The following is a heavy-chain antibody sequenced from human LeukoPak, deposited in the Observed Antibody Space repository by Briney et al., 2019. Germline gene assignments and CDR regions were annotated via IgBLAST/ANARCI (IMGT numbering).Heavy chain of an antibody. J-gene: IGHJ4*02. CDR3: ARDKIVGPTTLDY. D-gene: IGHD1-26*01. Sequence: GGSLRLSCAASGFTFSGYWMSWVRKTPEKGLEWVANIKQDGYEEYYVDSVKGRFTISRDNAKNSLYLQMNSLRADDTAVYYCARDKIVGPTTLDYWGQGTLVTVSS. CDR2: IKQDGYEE. V-gene: IGHV3-7*01. CDR1: GFTFSGYW.